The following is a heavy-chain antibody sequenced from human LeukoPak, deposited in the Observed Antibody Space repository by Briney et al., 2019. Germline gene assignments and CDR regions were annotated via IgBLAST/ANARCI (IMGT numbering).Heavy chain of an antibody. CDR3: ARAWHVDTAMVGDY. CDR2: IGTGGDT. Sequence: GGSLRLSCAASGFTFSNYDIHWVRQATGKGLEWVSGIGTGGDTYYAGSVKGRFTISRENAKNSLYLQMNSLRAEDTAVYYCARAWHVDTAMVGDYWGQGTLVTVSS. V-gene: IGHV3-13*04. J-gene: IGHJ4*02. D-gene: IGHD5-18*01. CDR1: GFTFSNYD.